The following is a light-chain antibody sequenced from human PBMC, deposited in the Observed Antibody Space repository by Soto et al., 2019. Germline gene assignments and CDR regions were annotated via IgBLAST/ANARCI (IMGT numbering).Light chain of an antibody. CDR1: PSISSY. CDR3: QQSYSTPYT. Sequence: DIQMTQSPSPLSASVAARVTITGRASPSISSYLNWYQKKPRKAPKLPIYAASSLQSGVPSRFSGSGSGTDFTLTISSLQPEDVATYYCQQSYSTPYTFGQGTKLEIK. J-gene: IGKJ2*01. CDR2: AAS. V-gene: IGKV1-39*01.